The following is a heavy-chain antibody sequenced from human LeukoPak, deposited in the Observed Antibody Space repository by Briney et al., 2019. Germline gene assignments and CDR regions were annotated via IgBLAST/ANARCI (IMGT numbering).Heavy chain of an antibody. V-gene: IGHV3-74*01. CDR2: INPDESDK. D-gene: IGHD6-19*01. CDR3: AKEVAVAGPVDY. Sequence: PGGSLRLSCAASRFTFSVHWMHWVRQAPGKGLEWVSRINPDESDKAYADSVKGRFTISRDNAKNTLYLQMNSLRAEDTAVYYCAKEVAVAGPVDYWGQGTLVTVSS. CDR1: RFTFSVHW. J-gene: IGHJ4*02.